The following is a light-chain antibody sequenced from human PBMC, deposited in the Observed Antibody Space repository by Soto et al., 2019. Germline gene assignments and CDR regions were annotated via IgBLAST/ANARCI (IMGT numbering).Light chain of an antibody. V-gene: IGKV3-20*01. CDR3: QQWFT. CDR2: GAS. CDR1: QSVSSNS. J-gene: IGKJ3*01. Sequence: EIVLTQSPGTLSLSPGERATLSCRANQSVSSNSLAWFQLKPGQAPRLLIYGASSRATGIPDRFSGSGSGTDFTLTISRLEPEDFAMYYCQQWFTFGPGTKVDIK.